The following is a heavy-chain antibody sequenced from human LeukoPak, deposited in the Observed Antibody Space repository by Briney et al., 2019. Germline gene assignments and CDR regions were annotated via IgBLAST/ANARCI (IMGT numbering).Heavy chain of an antibody. Sequence: SETLSLTCTVSSGSISSYSWSWVRQPPGKGLEWIGYIYYSGSTNYNPSLKSRVTISIDTPKNQVSLRVTSVTAADTAVYFCARTGFGRDYYGMDVWGQGTTVTVSS. V-gene: IGHV4-59*01. D-gene: IGHD3-16*01. CDR2: IYYSGST. CDR3: ARTGFGRDYYGMDV. CDR1: SGSISSYS. J-gene: IGHJ6*02.